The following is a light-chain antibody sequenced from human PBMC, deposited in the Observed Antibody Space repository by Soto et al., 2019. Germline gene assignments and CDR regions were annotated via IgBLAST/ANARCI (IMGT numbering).Light chain of an antibody. J-gene: IGLJ1*01. Sequence: QSVLTQPPSVSAAPGQKVTISCSGSRSNIGNNYVSWYQQIPGTAPKLLIYDNNKRSSGIPDRFSGSKSGTSATLGITGLQTGDEADYYCGTWDSSLSAYVFGTGTKLTVL. CDR2: DNN. CDR3: GTWDSSLSAYV. CDR1: RSNIGNNY. V-gene: IGLV1-51*01.